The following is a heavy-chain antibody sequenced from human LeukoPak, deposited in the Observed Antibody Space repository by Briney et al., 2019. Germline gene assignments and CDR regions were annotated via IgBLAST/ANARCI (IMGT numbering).Heavy chain of an antibody. CDR1: GLTFSDYY. CDR3: ARLGGSGWSKDY. CDR2: ISTSGSIT. V-gene: IGHV3-11*01. Sequence: GGSLRLSCAASGLTFSDYYMSWIRQTPGKGLVWVSYISTSGSITSYADSLKGRFTISRDNAKNSLYLQMNGLRADDTAVYYCARLGGSGWSKDYWGQGTLVTVSS. J-gene: IGHJ4*02. D-gene: IGHD6-19*01.